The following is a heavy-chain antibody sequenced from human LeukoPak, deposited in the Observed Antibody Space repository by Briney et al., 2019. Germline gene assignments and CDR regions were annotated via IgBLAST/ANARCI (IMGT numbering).Heavy chain of an antibody. CDR1: GGSISSNSSY. Sequence: SETLSLTCTVSGGSISSNSSYWDWLRQPPGKGLEWIGSIYSSGSAYYNPSLKSQVTISLDTSKNQFSLKLTSVTAADTAVYYCARNNYYYYYMDVWGKGTTVTVSS. CDR2: IYSSGSA. CDR3: ARNNYYYYYMDV. D-gene: IGHD2/OR15-2a*01. V-gene: IGHV4-39*07. J-gene: IGHJ6*03.